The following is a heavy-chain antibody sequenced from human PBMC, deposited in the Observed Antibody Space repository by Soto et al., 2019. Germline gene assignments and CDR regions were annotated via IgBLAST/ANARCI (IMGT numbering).Heavy chain of an antibody. J-gene: IGHJ4*02. CDR2: IKSKLDGEKT. D-gene: IGHD3-10*01. V-gene: IGHV3-15*07. Sequence: EVQLVESGGGLVKSGGSLRLSCAASGFIFSKAWMNWVRQGQGKGLEWVAGIKSKLDGEKTDYAAPGNARFTISRDDSTNTIYLQMNSLSTDDTGVYFCTTVAATGRGDMDYWGQGTLVTVSS. CDR1: GFIFSKAW. CDR3: TTVAATGRGDMDY.